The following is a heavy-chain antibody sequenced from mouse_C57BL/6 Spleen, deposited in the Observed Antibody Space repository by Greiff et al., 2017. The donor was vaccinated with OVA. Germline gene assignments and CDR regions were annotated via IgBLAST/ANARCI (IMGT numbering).Heavy chain of an antibody. CDR1: GYTFTGYW. CDR3: ARSGDDDDGAWFAY. Sequence: QVQLQQSGAELMKPGASVKLSCKATGYTFTGYWIEWVKQRPGHGLEWIGEILPGSGSTTYNEKFKGKATFTADTSSNTAYLQLSSLTTEDSAIYYCARSGDDDDGAWFAYWGQGTLVTVSA. J-gene: IGHJ3*01. CDR2: ILPGSGST. D-gene: IGHD2-4*01. V-gene: IGHV1-9*01.